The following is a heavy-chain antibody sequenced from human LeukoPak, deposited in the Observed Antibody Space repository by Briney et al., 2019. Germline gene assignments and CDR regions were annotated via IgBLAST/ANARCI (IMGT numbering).Heavy chain of an antibody. D-gene: IGHD6-13*01. CDR3: ARALGSSWLLDY. Sequence: GASVKVSCTASGGTFSSYAISWVRQAPGQGLEWMGGIIPIFGTANYAQKFQGRVTITADKSTSTAYMELSSLRSEDTAVYYCARALGSSWLLDYWGQGTLVTVSS. CDR1: GGTFSSYA. CDR2: IIPIFGTA. V-gene: IGHV1-69*06. J-gene: IGHJ4*02.